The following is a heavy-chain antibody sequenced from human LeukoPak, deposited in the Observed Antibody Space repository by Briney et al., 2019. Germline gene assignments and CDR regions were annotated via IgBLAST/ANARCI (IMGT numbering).Heavy chain of an antibody. CDR3: SPYDWNYLGDY. V-gene: IGHV3-43*02. J-gene: IGHJ4*02. D-gene: IGHD1-7*01. CDR1: GFTFDDYA. CDR2: INEGGDTT. Sequence: GGSLRLSCAASGFTFDDYAMHWVGHPQGKGLGWVSLINEGGDTTYYEDSVKGRFTISRDNSKNFLYLQMTSLRTEDTALYYCSPYDWNYLGDYWGQGTLVTVSS.